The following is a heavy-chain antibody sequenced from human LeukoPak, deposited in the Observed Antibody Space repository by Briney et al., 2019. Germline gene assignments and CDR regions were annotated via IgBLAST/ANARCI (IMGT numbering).Heavy chain of an antibody. J-gene: IGHJ6*04. CDR3: AGELQYCSGGSCYFSCYYGMDV. D-gene: IGHD2-15*01. V-gene: IGHV4-61*01. CDR1: GGSVSSGSYY. CDR2: IYYSGST. Sequence: PSETLSLTCTVSGGSVSSGSYYWGWIRQPQGKGLEWIVYIYYSGSTNYNPSLKSRITISVDTSKNQFSLKLSSVTAADTAVYYCAGELQYCSGGSCYFSCYYGMDVWGKGTTVTVSS.